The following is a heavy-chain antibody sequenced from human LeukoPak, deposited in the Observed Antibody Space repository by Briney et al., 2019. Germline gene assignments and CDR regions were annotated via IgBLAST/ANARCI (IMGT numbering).Heavy chain of an antibody. CDR1: GGSVSSGSYY. J-gene: IGHJ6*02. CDR2: IYYSGST. V-gene: IGHV4-61*01. D-gene: IGHD2-21*01. Sequence: SETLSLTCTVSGGSVSSGSYYWSWIRQPPGKGLEWIGYIYYSGSTNYNPSLKSRVTISVDTSKNQFSLKLSSVTAADTAVYYCARDRGDGCCGGDCSGMDVWGQGTTVTVSS. CDR3: ARDRGDGCCGGDCSGMDV.